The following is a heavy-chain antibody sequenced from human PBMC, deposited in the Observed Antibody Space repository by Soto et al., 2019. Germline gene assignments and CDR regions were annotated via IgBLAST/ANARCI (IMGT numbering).Heavy chain of an antibody. CDR1: GFTFGDYA. V-gene: IGHV3-49*03. Sequence: GGSLRLSCTASGFTFGDYAMSWFRQAPGKGLEWVGFIRSKAYGGTTEYAASVKGRFTISRDDSKSIAYLQMNSLKTEDTAVYYCTRDRIVVVVAATRYYYYYMDVWGKGTTVTVSS. CDR2: IRSKAYGGTT. CDR3: TRDRIVVVVAATRYYYYYMDV. J-gene: IGHJ6*03. D-gene: IGHD2-15*01.